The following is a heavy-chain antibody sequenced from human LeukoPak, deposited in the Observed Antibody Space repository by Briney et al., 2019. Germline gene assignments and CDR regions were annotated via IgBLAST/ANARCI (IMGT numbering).Heavy chain of an antibody. CDR2: ISSSGSTI. Sequence: GGSLRLSCAASGFTFSDYYMSWIRQAPGKGLEWVSYISSSGSTIYYADSVKGRFTISRDNAKNSLYLQMNSLRAEDTAVYYCARGPHRYYYGSGSPTTLFDYWGQGTLVTVSS. J-gene: IGHJ4*02. D-gene: IGHD3-10*01. CDR1: GFTFSDYY. CDR3: ARGPHRYYYGSGSPTTLFDY. V-gene: IGHV3-11*01.